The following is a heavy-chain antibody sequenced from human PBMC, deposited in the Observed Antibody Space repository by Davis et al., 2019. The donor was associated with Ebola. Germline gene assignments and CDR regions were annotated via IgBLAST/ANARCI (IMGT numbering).Heavy chain of an antibody. CDR3: ARDRVAVAGMY. D-gene: IGHD6-19*01. V-gene: IGHV3-23*01. CDR1: GFTFSSYA. Sequence: GESLKISCAASGFTFSSYAMSWVRQAPGKGLEWVSAISGSGGSTYYADSVKGRFTISRDNSKNTLYLQMNSLRAEDTAVYYCARDRVAVAGMYWGQGTLVTVSS. J-gene: IGHJ4*02. CDR2: ISGSGGST.